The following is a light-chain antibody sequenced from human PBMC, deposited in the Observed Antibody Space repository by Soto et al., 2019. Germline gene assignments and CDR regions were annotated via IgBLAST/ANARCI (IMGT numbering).Light chain of an antibody. V-gene: IGLV2-14*03. CDR2: NVY. CDR1: SSDVGAYNF. J-gene: IGLJ1*01. Sequence: QSVLTQPASVSGSPGQSITISCTGTSSDVGAYNFVSWHQQHPGKAPKLMIYNVYDRPSGISYRFSGSKSGNTAYLTISGLQGEDEADYYCSAYTVSRTYAFGTGTKVTV. CDR3: SAYTVSRTYA.